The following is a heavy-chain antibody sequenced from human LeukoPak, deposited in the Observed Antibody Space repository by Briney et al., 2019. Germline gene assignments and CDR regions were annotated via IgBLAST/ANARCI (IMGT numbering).Heavy chain of an antibody. CDR2: INHTGST. CDR3: ARHSQCLVEAPFDY. Sequence: SETLSLTGSVSGVSITSGYFWGWIRQPPGKGLEWIGVINHTGSTYYNPSLKSRVTISVDKSKNQFSLNLNSVTAADTAIYYCARHSQCLVEAPFDYWGQGTLVPVSS. J-gene: IGHJ4*02. CDR1: GVSITSGYF. D-gene: IGHD6-19*01. V-gene: IGHV4-38-2*01.